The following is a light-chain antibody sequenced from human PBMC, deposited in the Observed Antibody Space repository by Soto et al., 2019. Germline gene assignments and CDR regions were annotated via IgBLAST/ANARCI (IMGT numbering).Light chain of an antibody. J-gene: IGKJ1*01. CDR3: QHSYSTPRT. CDR2: AAS. V-gene: IGKV1-39*01. Sequence: DIQMTQSPSSLSASVGDRVTITCRASQSISSYLNWYQQKPGKAPKLLIYAASSLQSGVQSRFSVSGSGTDFTLTISSLQPEDFATYYGQHSYSTPRTFGQGTKVEVK. CDR1: QSISSY.